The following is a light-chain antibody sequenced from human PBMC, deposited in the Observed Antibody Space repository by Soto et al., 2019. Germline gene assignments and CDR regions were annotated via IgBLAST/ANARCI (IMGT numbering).Light chain of an antibody. V-gene: IGLV1-44*01. J-gene: IGLJ7*01. Sequence: QSVLTQPPSASGTPGQRVTSSCSGSSSNIGSNTVNWYQQLPGTAPKLLIYSNNQRPSGVPDRFSRSKSGTSASLAISGLQSEDEADYYCAAWDDSLNGAVFGGGTQLTVL. CDR1: SSNIGSNT. CDR2: SNN. CDR3: AAWDDSLNGAV.